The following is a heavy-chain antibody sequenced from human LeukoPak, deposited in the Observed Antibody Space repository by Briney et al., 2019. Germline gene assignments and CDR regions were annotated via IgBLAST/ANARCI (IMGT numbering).Heavy chain of an antibody. CDR2: ISTSSSYI. Sequence: GGSLRLSRAGSGFTFSNYSMNWVRQAPGKGLEWVSSISTSSSYIYYADSVKGRFTISRDNAKNSLYLQMNSLRAEDTAVYYCARDLCSGGSCYSLDYWGQGTLVTVSS. CDR1: GFTFSNYS. CDR3: ARDLCSGGSCYSLDY. V-gene: IGHV3-21*01. D-gene: IGHD2-15*01. J-gene: IGHJ4*02.